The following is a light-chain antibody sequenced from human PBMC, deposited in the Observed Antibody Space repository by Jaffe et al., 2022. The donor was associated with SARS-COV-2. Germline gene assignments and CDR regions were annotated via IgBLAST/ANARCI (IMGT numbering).Light chain of an antibody. J-gene: IGLJ1*01. CDR1: SSNIGSKS. CDR3: AAWDDSLDGFV. V-gene: IGLV1-44*01. CDR2: SDN. Sequence: QSVLTQPPSVSGTPGQGVTISCSGSSSNIGSKSVSWYQHLPGAAPRLLIYSDNQRPSGVPDRFSGSKSGTSASLAISGLQTEDEADYYCAAWDDSLDGFVFGTGTKVNVL.